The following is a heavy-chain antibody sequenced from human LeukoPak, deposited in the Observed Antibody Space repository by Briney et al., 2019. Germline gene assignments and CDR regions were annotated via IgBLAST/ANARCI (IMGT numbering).Heavy chain of an antibody. V-gene: IGHV3-23*01. CDR3: AKDSSSGWYGFES. J-gene: IGHJ4*02. CDR2: ISGSGGST. CDR1: GFTFSSYA. Sequence: QTGGSLRLSCAASGFTFSSYAMSWVRQAPRKGLEWVSAISGSGGSTYYADSVKGRFTISRDNSKNTLYLQMNSLRAEDTAVYYSAKDSSSGWYGFESWRPETLVPVSS. D-gene: IGHD6-19*01.